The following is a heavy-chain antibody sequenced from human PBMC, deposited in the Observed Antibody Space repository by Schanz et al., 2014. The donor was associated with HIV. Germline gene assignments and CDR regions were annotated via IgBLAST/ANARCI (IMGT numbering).Heavy chain of an antibody. J-gene: IGHJ6*02. CDR2: ISAYNGKT. Sequence: QVQLVQSGAEVKKPGASVKVSCKASGYIFTSNGISWVRQAPGQGLEWMGWISAYNGKTNYARKVQGRVTMTTDTPTPPAYMELRSLRSDDTAVYYCARGARYGMDVWGQGTTVTVSS. CDR3: ARGARYGMDV. V-gene: IGHV1-18*01. CDR1: GYIFTSNG.